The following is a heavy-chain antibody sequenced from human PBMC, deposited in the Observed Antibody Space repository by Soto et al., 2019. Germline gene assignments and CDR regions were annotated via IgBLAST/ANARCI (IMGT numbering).Heavy chain of an antibody. D-gene: IGHD3-3*01. CDR1: GFTFRSYD. J-gene: IGHJ4*02. V-gene: IGHV3-33*01. Sequence: PGGSLRLSCSASGFTFRSYDMHGVRQAPGQGLEWVAVIRNDGTVRNYADSVKGRFTISRDNSKNKLYLEMNSLRAEDTALYYCASKTIDDFDYWGQGTLVTVSS. CDR3: ASKTIDDFDY. CDR2: IRNDGTVR.